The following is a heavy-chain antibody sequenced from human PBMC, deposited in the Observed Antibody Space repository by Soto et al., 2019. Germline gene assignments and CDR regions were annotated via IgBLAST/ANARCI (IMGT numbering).Heavy chain of an antibody. CDR3: ARDRSSGSFDY. Sequence: QVQLVQSGSGSMQPGASVKVSCRGFGYNFNSQSIHGLRQAPGQGLEWMGWFNPYTGNPTYEHGLTGRLVFSVDTSVRTVNLQTFSLKADDSAVNYCARDRSSGSFDYWGHGTLVTVSS. J-gene: IGHJ4*01. CDR1: GYNFNSQS. D-gene: IGHD1-26*01. V-gene: IGHV7-4-1*01. CDR2: FNPYTGNP.